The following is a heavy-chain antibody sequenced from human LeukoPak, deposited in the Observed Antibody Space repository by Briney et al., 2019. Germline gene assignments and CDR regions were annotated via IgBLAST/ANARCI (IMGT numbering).Heavy chain of an antibody. V-gene: IGHV4-59*08. Sequence: PSEALSLTCTVSGGSISSFYWSWIRQPPGKGLEWIGYIYDSGSTNYNPSLKSRVTISVDTSKNQFSLKLNSVTAADTAVYYCARGDNWNYYLDYWGQGTLVTVSS. CDR1: GGSISSFY. CDR2: IYDSGST. CDR3: ARGDNWNYYLDY. J-gene: IGHJ4*02. D-gene: IGHD1-7*01.